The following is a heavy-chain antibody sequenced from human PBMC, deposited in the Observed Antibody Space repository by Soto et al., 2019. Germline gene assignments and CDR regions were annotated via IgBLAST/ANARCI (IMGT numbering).Heavy chain of an antibody. D-gene: IGHD1-20*01. CDR1: GYSISSGYY. J-gene: IGHJ4*02. V-gene: IGHV4-38-2*01. CDR3: ARSFRGSNWIDDY. CDR2: IYHSGST. Sequence: SETLSLTCAVSGYSISSGYYWGWIRQPPGKGLEWIGSIYHSGSTCYNPSLKSRVTISVDTSKNQFSLKLSSVTAADTAVYYCARSFRGSNWIDDYWGQGTLVTSPQ.